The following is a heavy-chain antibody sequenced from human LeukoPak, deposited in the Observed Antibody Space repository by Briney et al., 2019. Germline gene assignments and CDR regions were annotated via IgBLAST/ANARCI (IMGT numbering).Heavy chain of an antibody. CDR3: ARDVVVVPAAPYYYGMDV. J-gene: IGHJ6*02. CDR1: GGSISSYY. CDR2: IYTSGST. Sequence: SETLSLTCTVSGGSISSYYWSWIRQPAGKGLEWIGRIYTSGSTNYNPSLKSRVTMSVDTSKNQFSLKLSSVTAANTAVYYCARDVVVVPAAPYYYGMDVWGQGTTVTVSS. V-gene: IGHV4-4*07. D-gene: IGHD2-2*01.